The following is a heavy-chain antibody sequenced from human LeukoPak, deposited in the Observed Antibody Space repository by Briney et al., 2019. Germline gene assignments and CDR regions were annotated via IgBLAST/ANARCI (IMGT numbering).Heavy chain of an antibody. D-gene: IGHD6-19*01. V-gene: IGHV3-30*18. CDR1: GFTFSSYG. CDR3: AKDLGSGWSTVGFDY. J-gene: IGHJ4*02. Sequence: GGSLRPSCAASGFTFSSYGMHWVRQAPGKGLEWVAVISYDGSNKYYADSVKGRFTISRDNSKNTLYLQMNSLRAEDTAVYYCAKDLGSGWSTVGFDYWGQGTLVTVSS. CDR2: ISYDGSNK.